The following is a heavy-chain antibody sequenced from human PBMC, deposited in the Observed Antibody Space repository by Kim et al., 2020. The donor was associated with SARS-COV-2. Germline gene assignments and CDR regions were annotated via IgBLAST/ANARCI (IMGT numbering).Heavy chain of an antibody. J-gene: IGHJ6*01. CDR1: GYTLTELS. CDR2: FDPEDGET. Sequence: ASVKVSCKVSGYTLTELSMHWVRQAPGKGLEWMGGFDPEDGETIYAQKFQGRVTMTEDTSTDTASMALSSLRSEETAVCYCATAIAVAGTTIYYYYGMD. D-gene: IGHD6-19*01. CDR3: ATAIAVAGTTIYYYYGMD. V-gene: IGHV1-24*01.